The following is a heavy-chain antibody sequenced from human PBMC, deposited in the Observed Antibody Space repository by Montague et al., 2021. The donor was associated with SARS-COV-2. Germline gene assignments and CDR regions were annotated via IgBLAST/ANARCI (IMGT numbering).Heavy chain of an antibody. CDR3: ALPLGGARFDP. Sequence: SETLSLTCAVSGGSITSDNWWTCVRQSPGKGLEWIGEIYHSGTTNYNPSLQSRLTISIDKSRNHPSLNLTSVTAADTAIYYCALPLGGARFDPWGQGILVTVSS. CDR1: GGSITSDNW. V-gene: IGHV4-4*02. J-gene: IGHJ5*02. D-gene: IGHD3-16*01. CDR2: IYHSGTT.